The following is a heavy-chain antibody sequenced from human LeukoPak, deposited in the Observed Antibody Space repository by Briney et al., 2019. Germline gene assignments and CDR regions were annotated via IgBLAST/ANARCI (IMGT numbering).Heavy chain of an antibody. D-gene: IGHD3-10*01. J-gene: IGHJ5*02. CDR2: INHSGST. CDR1: GGSFSGYY. CDR3: ARDYYGSGSYSGGGFDP. V-gene: IGHV4-34*01. Sequence: PSETLSLTCAVYGGSFSGYYWSWIRQPPGKGLEWIGEINHSGSTNYNPSLKRRVTISVDTSKNQFSLKLSSVTAADTAVYYCARDYYGSGSYSGGGFDPWGQGTLVTVSS.